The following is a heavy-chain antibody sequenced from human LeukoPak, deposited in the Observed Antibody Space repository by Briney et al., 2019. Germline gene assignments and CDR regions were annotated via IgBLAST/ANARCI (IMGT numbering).Heavy chain of an antibody. CDR2: ISYDGSNK. CDR3: AKDPESDHSNYGITFDI. CDR1: GFTFSSYA. V-gene: IGHV3-30*04. J-gene: IGHJ3*02. Sequence: GGSLRLSCAASGFTFSSYAMHWVRQAPGKGLEWVAVISYDGSNKYYADSVKGRFTISRDNAKNSLYLQMNSLRAEDTALYYCAKDPESDHSNYGITFDIWGQGTMVTVSS. D-gene: IGHD4-11*01.